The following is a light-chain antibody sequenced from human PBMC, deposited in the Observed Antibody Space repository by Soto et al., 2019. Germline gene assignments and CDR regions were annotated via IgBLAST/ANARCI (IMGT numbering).Light chain of an antibody. Sequence: QSALTQPPSASGFPGQSVTISCTGTSSDVGYYDYVSWYQQPPGKAPKLMIYEVNNRPSGVSNRFSGSKSGNTASLTISGLQAEDEADYYCLSYTSTNTRVFGGGTQLTVL. CDR2: EVN. V-gene: IGLV2-14*01. J-gene: IGLJ3*02. CDR1: SSDVGYYDY. CDR3: LSYTSTNTRV.